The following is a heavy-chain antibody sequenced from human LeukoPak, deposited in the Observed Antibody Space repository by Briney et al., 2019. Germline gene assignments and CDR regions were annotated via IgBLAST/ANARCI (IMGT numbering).Heavy chain of an antibody. Sequence: AGGSLRLSCSASGFTFSSYAMHWARQAPGKGLEYVSAISSNGGSTYYADSVKGRFTISRDNSKNTLYLQMSSLRAEDTAVYYCVRGLVFGGYSYGDVYWGQGTLVTVSS. J-gene: IGHJ4*02. CDR2: ISSNGGST. CDR3: VRGLVFGGYSYGDVY. D-gene: IGHD5-18*01. V-gene: IGHV3-64D*09. CDR1: GFTFSSYA.